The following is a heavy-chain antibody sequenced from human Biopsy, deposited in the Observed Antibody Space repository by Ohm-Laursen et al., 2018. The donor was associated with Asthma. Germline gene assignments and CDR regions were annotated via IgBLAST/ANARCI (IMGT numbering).Heavy chain of an antibody. J-gene: IGHJ4*02. Sequence: SLRLSCAASGFTFRSYAMHWVRQAPGKGLEWVAVGGSYYDGGLKYYADSVNGRFTVSRDNAKNTLYLQMNSLRGEDTAVYYCAVLGRITNAYWGQGTLVTVSS. V-gene: IGHV3-30-3*01. CDR1: GFTFRSYA. D-gene: IGHD1-20*01. CDR3: AVLGRITNAY. CDR2: GGSYYDGGLK.